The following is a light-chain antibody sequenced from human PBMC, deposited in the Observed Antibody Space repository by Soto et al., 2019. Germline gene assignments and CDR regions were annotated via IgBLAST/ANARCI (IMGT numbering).Light chain of an antibody. V-gene: IGLV1-40*01. CDR3: QSYDSSLSLYV. CDR1: SSNIGAGYD. Sequence: VLTQPPSVSGAPGQRVTISCTGSSSNIGAGYDVHWYQQLPGTAPKLLIYGNSNRPSGVPDRFSGSKSGTSASLAITGLQAEDEADYYCQSYDSSLSLYVFGTGTKLTVL. J-gene: IGLJ1*01. CDR2: GNS.